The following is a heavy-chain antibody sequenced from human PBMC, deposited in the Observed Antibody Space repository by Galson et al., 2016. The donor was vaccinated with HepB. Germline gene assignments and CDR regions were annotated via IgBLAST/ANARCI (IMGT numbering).Heavy chain of an antibody. CDR1: GFTFSGYG. Sequence: SLRLSCAASGFTFSGYGMNWVRQAPGREMEWVSSISGSGDRTYYADSVKGRFTISRDNFKNTLYLQTNSLRAEDTAVYYCAKHMVRGAAYFDYWGQGTLVTVSS. D-gene: IGHD3-10*01. CDR2: ISGSGDRT. CDR3: AKHMVRGAAYFDY. V-gene: IGHV3-23*01. J-gene: IGHJ4*02.